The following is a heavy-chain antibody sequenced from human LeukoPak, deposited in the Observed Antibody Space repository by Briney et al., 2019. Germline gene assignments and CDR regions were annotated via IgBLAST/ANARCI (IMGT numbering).Heavy chain of an antibody. D-gene: IGHD3-3*01. J-gene: IGHJ3*02. CDR1: GYTFTSYY. Sequence: ASVKVSCKASGYTFTSYYMHWVRQAPGQGLEWMGIINPSGGSTSYAQKFQGRVTMTRDTSTSTVYMELGSLRSEDTAVYYCARERGSIFGVGYPYDAFDIWGQGTMVTVSS. CDR3: ARERGSIFGVGYPYDAFDI. V-gene: IGHV1-46*01. CDR2: INPSGGST.